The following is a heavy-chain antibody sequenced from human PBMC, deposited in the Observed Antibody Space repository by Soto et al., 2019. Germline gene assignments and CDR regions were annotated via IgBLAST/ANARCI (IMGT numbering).Heavy chain of an antibody. D-gene: IGHD3-22*01. CDR2: IIPIFGTA. Sequence: SVKVSCKASGGTFSSYAISWVRQAPGQGLEWMGGIIPIFGTANYAQKFQGRVTITADESTSTAYMELSSLRSEDTAVYYCARGVDYYDSSGYDYWGQGTLVTVSS. CDR3: ARGVDYYDSSGYDY. CDR1: GGTFSSYA. V-gene: IGHV1-69*13. J-gene: IGHJ4*02.